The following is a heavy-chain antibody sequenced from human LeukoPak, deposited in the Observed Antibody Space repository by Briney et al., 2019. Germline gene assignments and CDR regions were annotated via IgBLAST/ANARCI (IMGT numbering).Heavy chain of an antibody. Sequence: GGSLRLSCAASGFTFSSYSMSWVRQAPGKGLEWVSSISSSSSYIYYADSVKGRFTISRDNAKNSLYLQMNSLRAEDTAVYYCARNRKAGYSSYSNWFDPWGQGTLVTVSS. D-gene: IGHD5-12*01. J-gene: IGHJ5*02. CDR3: ARNRKAGYSSYSNWFDP. CDR2: ISSSSSYI. V-gene: IGHV3-21*01. CDR1: GFTFSSYS.